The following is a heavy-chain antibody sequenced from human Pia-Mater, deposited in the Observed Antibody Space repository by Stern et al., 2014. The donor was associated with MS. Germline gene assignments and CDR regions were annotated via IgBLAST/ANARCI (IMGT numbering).Heavy chain of an antibody. CDR2: MNPNNANT. Sequence: QVQLMQSGSQVRKPGASVKVSCQASGYTFINYDIFWVRQATGQGLEWMGWMNPNNANTGHAQKFQGRVTMTRNTSISTADMEVSGLRSDDTAVYYCVRGGLSYGYGLDAWGQGTAVIVSS. V-gene: IGHV1-8*01. J-gene: IGHJ6*02. CDR3: VRGGLSYGYGLDA. D-gene: IGHD3-16*01. CDR1: GYTFINYD.